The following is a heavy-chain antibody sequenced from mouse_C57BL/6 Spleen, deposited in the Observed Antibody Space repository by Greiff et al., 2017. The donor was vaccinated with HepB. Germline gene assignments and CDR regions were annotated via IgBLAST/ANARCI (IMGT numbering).Heavy chain of an antibody. CDR3: AREEDYYGSSPWYFDV. CDR2: IYPGSGST. V-gene: IGHV1-55*01. CDR1: GYTFTSYW. J-gene: IGHJ1*03. Sequence: QVQLQQPGAELVKPGASVKMSCKASGYTFTSYWITWVKQRPGQGLEWIGDIYPGSGSTNYNEKFKSKATLTVDTSSSTAYMQLSSLTSEDSAVYYCAREEDYYGSSPWYFDVWGTGTTVTVSS. D-gene: IGHD1-1*01.